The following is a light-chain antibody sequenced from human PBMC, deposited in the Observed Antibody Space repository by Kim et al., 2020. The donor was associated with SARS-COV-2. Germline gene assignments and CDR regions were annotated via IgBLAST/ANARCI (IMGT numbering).Light chain of an antibody. V-gene: IGLV1-44*01. J-gene: IGLJ3*02. CDR1: SSKIGSNA. CDR3: AAWDDSLNGRGV. Sequence: QRVSISCSGGSSKIGSNAVGWYPLFPGTAPKRRIYSDNRRPSGVPGGFTAAEAGSSASLAISGLQSDDEAEYCSAAWDDSLNGRGVFGVGAQLTV. CDR2: SDN.